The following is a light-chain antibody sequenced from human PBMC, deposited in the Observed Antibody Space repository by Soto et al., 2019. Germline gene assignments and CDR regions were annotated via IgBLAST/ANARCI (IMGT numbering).Light chain of an antibody. V-gene: IGKV1-5*01. CDR2: DAS. CDR3: EQMGT. J-gene: IGKJ2*02. CDR1: QSISSW. Sequence: DIQMTQSPSTLSASVGDRVTITCRASQSISSWLAWYQQKPGKAPELLIYDASSLESGVPSRFSGSGSGTEFTLTISSLQPDDFATYYCEQMGTFGQGTKLEIK.